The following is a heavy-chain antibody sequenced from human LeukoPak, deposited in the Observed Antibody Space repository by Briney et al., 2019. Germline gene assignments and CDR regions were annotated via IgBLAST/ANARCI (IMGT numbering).Heavy chain of an antibody. J-gene: IGHJ4*02. CDR3: ARNRYRSIQAPFDY. Sequence: GGSLRLSCAASGFTFSSYAMHWVRQAPGKGLEWVAVISYDGGNKYYADSVKGRFTISRDNSKNTLYLQMNSLRADDTAVYYCARNRYRSIQAPFDYWGQGTLVTVSS. V-gene: IGHV3-30*01. D-gene: IGHD6-19*01. CDR1: GFTFSSYA. CDR2: ISYDGGNK.